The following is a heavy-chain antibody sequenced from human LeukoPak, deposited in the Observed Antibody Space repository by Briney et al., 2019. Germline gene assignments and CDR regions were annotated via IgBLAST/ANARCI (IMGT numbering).Heavy chain of an antibody. CDR1: GYIFTTYW. Sequence: GESLKISCKGSGYIFTTYWIGRVRQMPGKGLEWMGIIYPGDSDTRYSPSFQGQVTISADKSISTAYLQWSSLKASDTAMYYCARLLNYDDLDYWGQGTLVTVSS. D-gene: IGHD3-22*01. J-gene: IGHJ4*02. CDR3: ARLLNYDDLDY. V-gene: IGHV5-51*01. CDR2: IYPGDSDT.